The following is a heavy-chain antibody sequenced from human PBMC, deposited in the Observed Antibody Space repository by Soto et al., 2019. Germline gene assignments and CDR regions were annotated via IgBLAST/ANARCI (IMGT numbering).Heavy chain of an antibody. CDR1: GGSISSSSYY. Sequence: SETLSLTCTVSGGSISSSSYYWGWIRQPPGKGLEWIGSIYYSGSTYYNPSLKSRVTISVDTSKNQFSLKLSSVTAADTAVYYCARHDYSNYDNWFDPWGQGTLVTVSS. CDR2: IYYSGST. V-gene: IGHV4-39*01. CDR3: ARHDYSNYDNWFDP. D-gene: IGHD4-4*01. J-gene: IGHJ5*02.